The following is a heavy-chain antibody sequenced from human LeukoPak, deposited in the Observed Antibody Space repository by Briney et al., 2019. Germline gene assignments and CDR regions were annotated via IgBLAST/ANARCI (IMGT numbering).Heavy chain of an antibody. CDR2: IIPIFGTA. Sequence: SVKVSCKASGGTFSSYAISWVRQAPGQGLEWMGGIIPIFGTANYAQKFQGRVTITADKSTSTAYMELSSLRSEDTAVYYCARESPGSYSSGRDYFDYWGQGTLVTVSS. V-gene: IGHV1-69*06. J-gene: IGHJ4*02. D-gene: IGHD6-19*01. CDR3: ARESPGSYSSGRDYFDY. CDR1: GGTFSSYA.